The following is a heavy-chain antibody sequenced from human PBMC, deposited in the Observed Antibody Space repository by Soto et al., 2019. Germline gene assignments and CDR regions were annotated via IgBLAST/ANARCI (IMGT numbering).Heavy chain of an antibody. J-gene: IGHJ6*02. CDR2: IWYDGSNK. CDR3: ARDKEGPSHRPTPRGGRDV. CDR1: GFTFSSYG. V-gene: IGHV3-33*01. Sequence: QVQLVESGGGVVQPGRSLRLSCAASGFTFSSYGMHWVRQAPGKGLEWVAVIWYDGSNKYYADSVKGRFTISRDNSKNTLYLKINGLRPEDTAVYYCARDKEGPSHRPTPRGGRDVGAQGTPVTVPS. D-gene: IGHD3-16*01.